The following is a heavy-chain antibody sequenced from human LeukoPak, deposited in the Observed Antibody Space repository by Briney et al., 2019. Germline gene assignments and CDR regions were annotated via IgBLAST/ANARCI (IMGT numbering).Heavy chain of an antibody. J-gene: IGHJ4*02. D-gene: IGHD5-24*01. CDR1: GVSLSSYY. Sequence: SETLSLTCTVSGVSLSSYYWTWVRQPPGKGLEWLGYIFYTGNINYNPSLKSRVTISVETSKNQFSLKLSSVTAADTAVYYCARAAAKEMATLIWGQGTLVTVSS. V-gene: IGHV4-59*01. CDR3: ARAAAKEMATLI. CDR2: IFYTGNI.